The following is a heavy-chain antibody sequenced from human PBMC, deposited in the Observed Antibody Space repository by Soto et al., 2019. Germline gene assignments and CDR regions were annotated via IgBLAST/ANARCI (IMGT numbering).Heavy chain of an antibody. D-gene: IGHD6-19*01. Sequence: PSETLSLTCIVSGGSISSTTFYRGWIRQPPRQGLELIGSISYRGSTSYNPSLKSRVTISVDTSKNQFSLRLTSVTAADTAVYYCARLLGWPNYNYFDPWGQGTLVTVSS. V-gene: IGHV4-39*01. CDR3: ARLLGWPNYNYFDP. CDR2: ISYRGST. CDR1: GGSISSTTFY. J-gene: IGHJ5*02.